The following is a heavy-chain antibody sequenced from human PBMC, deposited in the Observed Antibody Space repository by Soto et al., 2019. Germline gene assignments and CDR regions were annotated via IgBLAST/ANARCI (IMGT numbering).Heavy chain of an antibody. CDR1: GFTFSSYA. J-gene: IGHJ4*02. CDR2: ISGSGGST. V-gene: IGHV3-23*01. Sequence: EVQLLESGGVLVQPGGSLRLSCAASGFTFSSYAMSWVRQAPGKGLEWVSAISGSGGSTYYADSGKGRFTISRDNSKTTVYLQMNCLRAEDKAVYYCAKGLGYSYGPEYYFDYWGQGTLVTVSS. CDR3: AKGLGYSYGPEYYFDY. D-gene: IGHD5-18*01.